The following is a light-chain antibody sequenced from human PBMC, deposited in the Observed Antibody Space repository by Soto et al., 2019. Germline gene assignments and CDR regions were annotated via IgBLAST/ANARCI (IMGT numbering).Light chain of an antibody. CDR3: QQLSSYPVT. V-gene: IGKV1-39*01. Sequence: DIQMTQSPSSLSASVGDRVTITCRASQSISSYLNWYQQKPGKAPNLLIYAASSLQSGVPSRFSGSGSGTDFTLTIRSLQPEDFATYHCQQLSSYPVTFGQGTKVDIK. CDR2: AAS. CDR1: QSISSY. J-gene: IGKJ1*01.